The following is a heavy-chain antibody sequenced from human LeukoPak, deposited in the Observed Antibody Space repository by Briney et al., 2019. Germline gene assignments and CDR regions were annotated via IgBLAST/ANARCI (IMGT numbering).Heavy chain of an antibody. CDR1: GLTFSSYA. Sequence: PGGSLRLSCAASGLTFSSYAMHWVRQAPGKGLEWVAVISYDGSNKYYADSVKGRFTISRDNSKNTLYLQMNSLRAEDTAVYYCARDGVPAASIAFDIWGQGTMVTVSS. CDR2: ISYDGSNK. J-gene: IGHJ3*02. CDR3: ARDGVPAASIAFDI. V-gene: IGHV3-30-3*01. D-gene: IGHD2-2*01.